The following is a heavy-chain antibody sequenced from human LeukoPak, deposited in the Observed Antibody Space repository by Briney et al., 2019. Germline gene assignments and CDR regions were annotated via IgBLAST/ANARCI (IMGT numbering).Heavy chain of an antibody. CDR2: IKQDGSEE. V-gene: IGHV3-7*01. CDR1: GFTFSSYW. CDR3: ASDPGIAAAGMNYYYYYYMDV. D-gene: IGHD6-13*01. J-gene: IGHJ6*03. Sequence: GGSLRLSCAASGFTFSSYWMSWVRQAPGKGLEWVANIKQDGSEEYYVDSVKGRFTISRDNAKNSLYLQMNSLRAEDTAVYYCASDPGIAAAGMNYYYYYYMDVWGKGTTVTVSS.